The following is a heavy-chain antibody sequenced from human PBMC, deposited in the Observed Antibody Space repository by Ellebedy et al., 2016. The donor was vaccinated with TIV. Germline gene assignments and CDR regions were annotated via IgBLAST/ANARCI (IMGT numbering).Heavy chain of an antibody. Sequence: GGSLRLSCAASGLTVSSTYMSRVRQAPGQGLEWISVINTGGDTNYADSVKGRFTMSRDTSKNTVHLQMNSVRVEDTAVYYCAGETFNDVDLIIWGVLDTWGQGTMVTVSS. CDR1: GLTVSSTY. D-gene: IGHD1-1*01. CDR3: AGETFNDVDLIIWGVLDT. V-gene: IGHV3-66*01. J-gene: IGHJ3*02. CDR2: INTGGDT.